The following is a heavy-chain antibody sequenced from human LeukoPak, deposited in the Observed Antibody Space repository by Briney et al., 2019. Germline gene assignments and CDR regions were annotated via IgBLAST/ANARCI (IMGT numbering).Heavy chain of an antibody. V-gene: IGHV3-53*01. CDR3: AKGTGDTAYYFDF. D-gene: IGHD7-27*01. CDR1: GFTVSSNY. Sequence: PGGSLRLSCAASGFTVSSNYMSWVRQAPGKGLEWVSVIYSGGSTHYADSVKGRFTISRDNSKNTLYLQLNSLRVEDTAVYYCAKGTGDTAYYFDFWGQGVLVTVSS. J-gene: IGHJ4*02. CDR2: IYSGGST.